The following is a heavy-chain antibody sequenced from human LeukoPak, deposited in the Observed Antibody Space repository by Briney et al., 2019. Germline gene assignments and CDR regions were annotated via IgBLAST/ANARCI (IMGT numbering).Heavy chain of an antibody. CDR1: GYTLTELS. CDR2: FDPEDGGT. Sequence: APVKVSCKVSGYTLTELSMHWVRQAPGKGLEWMGGFDPEDGGTIYAQKFQGRVTMTEDTSTDTAYMELSSLRSEDTAVYYCATGVEGAGNSEDWGQGTLVTVSS. CDR3: ATGVEGAGNSED. J-gene: IGHJ4*02. V-gene: IGHV1-24*01. D-gene: IGHD4-23*01.